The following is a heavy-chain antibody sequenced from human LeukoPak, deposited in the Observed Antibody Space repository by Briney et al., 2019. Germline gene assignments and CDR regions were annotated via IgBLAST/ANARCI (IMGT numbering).Heavy chain of an antibody. Sequence: PGRSLRLSCAASGFTFSSYAMHWVRQAPGKGLEWVAVISYDGSNKYYADSVKGRFTISRDNSKNTLYLQMNSLRAKDTAVYYCARTPGIAVAGTGYFDYWGQGTLVTVSS. V-gene: IGHV3-30*14. CDR1: GFTFSSYA. J-gene: IGHJ4*02. CDR2: ISYDGSNK. CDR3: ARTPGIAVAGTGYFDY. D-gene: IGHD6-19*01.